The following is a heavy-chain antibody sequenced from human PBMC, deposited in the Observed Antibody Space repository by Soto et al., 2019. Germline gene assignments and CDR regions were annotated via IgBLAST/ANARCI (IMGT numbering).Heavy chain of an antibody. CDR3: ATLLIGYCSGGSCSSYFDY. V-gene: IGHV1-46*01. CDR1: GYTFTSYY. Sequence: ASVKVSCKASGYTFTSYYMHWLRQAPGQGLEWMGIINPSGGSTSYAQKFQGRVTMTRDTSTSTVYMELSSLRSEDTAVYYCATLLIGYCSGGSCSSYFDYWGQGTLVTVSS. J-gene: IGHJ4*02. D-gene: IGHD2-15*01. CDR2: INPSGGST.